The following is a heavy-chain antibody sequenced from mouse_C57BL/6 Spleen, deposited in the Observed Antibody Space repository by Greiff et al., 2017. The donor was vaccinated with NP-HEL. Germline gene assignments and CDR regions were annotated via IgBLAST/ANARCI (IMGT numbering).Heavy chain of an antibody. CDR1: GYTFTSYW. CDR2: IDPSDSYT. V-gene: IGHV1-50*01. CDR3: ARSGYYDGSGYEGYFDV. J-gene: IGHJ1*03. Sequence: VQLQQPGAELVKPGASVKLSCKASGYTFTSYWMQWVKQRPGQGLEWIGEIDPSDSYTNYNQKFKGKATLTVDTSSSTAYMQVSSLTSEESAVYYGARSGYYDGSGYEGYFDVWGTGTTVTVSS. D-gene: IGHD1-1*01.